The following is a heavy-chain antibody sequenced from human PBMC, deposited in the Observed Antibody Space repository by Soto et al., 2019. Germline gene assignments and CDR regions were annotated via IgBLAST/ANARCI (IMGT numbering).Heavy chain of an antibody. J-gene: IGHJ4*02. CDR2: IYYSGTT. Sequence: PSETLSLTCTVSGGSISSGGYYWIWVRQFPGKGLEWIGYIYYSGTTHYNPSLKSRISMSIDTSKNQFSLRLNSVTAADTAVYYCARDVTTKDFFDYWGQGSPVTVSS. CDR3: ARDVTTKDFFDY. V-gene: IGHV4-31*03. CDR1: GGSISSGGYY. D-gene: IGHD1-1*01.